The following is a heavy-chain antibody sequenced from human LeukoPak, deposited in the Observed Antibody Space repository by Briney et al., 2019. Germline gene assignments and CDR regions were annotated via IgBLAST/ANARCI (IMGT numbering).Heavy chain of an antibody. CDR2: ISGSGGST. CDR3: ALTRKPYYYFDY. D-gene: IGHD1/OR15-1a*01. V-gene: IGHV3-23*01. Sequence: PGGSLRLSCAASGFTFSSYAMSWVRQAPGKGLEWVSAISGSGGSTYYADSVKGRFTISRDNSKNTLYLQMNSLRAEDTAVYYCALTRKPYYYFDYWGQGTLVTVSS. J-gene: IGHJ4*02. CDR1: GFTFSSYA.